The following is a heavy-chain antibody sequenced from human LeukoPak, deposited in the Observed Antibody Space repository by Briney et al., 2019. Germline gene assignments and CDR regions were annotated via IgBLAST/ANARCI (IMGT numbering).Heavy chain of an antibody. CDR2: ISAYNGNT. CDR3: ARGRGAYYYDSSGPRYFDY. CDR1: GYTFTGYG. J-gene: IGHJ4*02. D-gene: IGHD3-22*01. V-gene: IGHV1-18*01. Sequence: ASVKVSCKASGYTFTGYGISWVRQAPGQGLEWMGWISAYNGNTNYAQKLQGRVTMTTDTSTSTAYMELRSLRSDDTAVYYCARGRGAYYYDSSGPRYFDYWGQGTLVTVSS.